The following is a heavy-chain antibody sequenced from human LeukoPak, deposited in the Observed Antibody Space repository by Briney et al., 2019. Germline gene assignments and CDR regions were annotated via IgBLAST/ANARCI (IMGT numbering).Heavy chain of an antibody. CDR3: AKGAMGRGVIDWFDP. J-gene: IGHJ5*02. V-gene: IGHV3-23*01. CDR2: ISGSGGMT. Sequence: GGTLRLSCAASGFTFSSYGMSWVRQAPGKGLEWVSAISGSGGMTYYADSVKGRFTISRDNSKNTLYLQMNSLRVEDTAVYYCAKGAMGRGVIDWFDPWGQGTLVTVSS. CDR1: GFTFSSYG. D-gene: IGHD3-10*01.